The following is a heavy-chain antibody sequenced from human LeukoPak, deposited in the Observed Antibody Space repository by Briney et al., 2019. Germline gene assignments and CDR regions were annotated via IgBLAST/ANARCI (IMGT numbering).Heavy chain of an antibody. CDR3: ARGRRQGGSPSQLDGY. CDR2: INLNTGGT. V-gene: IGHV1-2*02. CDR1: GYTFTGYY. Sequence: ASVKVSCKASGYTFTGYYMHWVRQAPGQGLEWMGWINLNTGGTSYAQNFQGTVTMTRDTSISTAYMELSSLRSDDTAVYYCARGRRQGGSPSQLDGYWGQGTLVTVSS. D-gene: IGHD1-1*01. J-gene: IGHJ4*02.